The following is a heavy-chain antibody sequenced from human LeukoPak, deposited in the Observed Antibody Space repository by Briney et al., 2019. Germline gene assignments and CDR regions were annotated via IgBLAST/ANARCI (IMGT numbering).Heavy chain of an antibody. Sequence: ASVKVSCKASGYTFTSYDINWVRQATGQGLEWMGWMNHNSGNTGYAQKFQGRVTMTRNTSISTAYMELSSLRSEDTAVYYCARTFYDFWSGYQHWFDPWGQGTLVTVSS. V-gene: IGHV1-8*01. CDR1: GYTFTSYD. J-gene: IGHJ5*02. D-gene: IGHD3-3*01. CDR3: ARTFYDFWSGYQHWFDP. CDR2: MNHNSGNT.